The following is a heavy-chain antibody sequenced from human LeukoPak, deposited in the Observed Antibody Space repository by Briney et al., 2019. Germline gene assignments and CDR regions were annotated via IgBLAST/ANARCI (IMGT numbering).Heavy chain of an antibody. D-gene: IGHD6-6*01. V-gene: IGHV1-8*01. J-gene: IGHJ4*02. CDR3: AREYSSSSLSDY. Sequence: ASVEVSCKASGYTFTSYDINWVRQATGQGLEWMGWMNPNSGNTGYAQKFQGRVTMTRNTSISTAYMELSSLRSEDTAVYYCAREYSSSSLSDYWGQGTLVTVSS. CDR1: GYTFTSYD. CDR2: MNPNSGNT.